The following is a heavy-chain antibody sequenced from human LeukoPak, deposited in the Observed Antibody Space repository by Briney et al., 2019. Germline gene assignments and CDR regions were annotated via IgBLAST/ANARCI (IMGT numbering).Heavy chain of an antibody. CDR2: INHSGSA. CDR3: ASQRYDFWSGYYKLDY. Sequence: SETLSLTFAVYGGSFSGYYWSWIRQAPGKGLEWVGEINHSGSANYNPSLKSRVTISVDTSKNQFSLKLSSVTAADTAVYYCASQRYDFWSGYYKLDYWGQGTLVTVSS. V-gene: IGHV4-34*01. J-gene: IGHJ4*02. D-gene: IGHD3-3*01. CDR1: GGSFSGYY.